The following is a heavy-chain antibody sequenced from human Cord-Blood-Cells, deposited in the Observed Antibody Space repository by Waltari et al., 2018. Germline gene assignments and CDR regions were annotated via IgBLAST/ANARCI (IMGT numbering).Heavy chain of an antibody. Sequence: AASGLTFSSYSMHWVRQAPGKGLEWVSYISSSSSTIYYADSGKGRFTISRDNAKNSLYLQMNSLRDEDTAVYYCARASGYYYYMDVWGKGTTVTVSS. V-gene: IGHV3-48*02. CDR3: ARASGYYYYMDV. D-gene: IGHD3-10*01. CDR2: ISSSSSTI. CDR1: GLTFSSYS. J-gene: IGHJ6*03.